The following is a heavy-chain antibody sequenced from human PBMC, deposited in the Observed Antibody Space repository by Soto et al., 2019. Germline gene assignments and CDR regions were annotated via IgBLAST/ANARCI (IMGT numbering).Heavy chain of an antibody. D-gene: IGHD3-10*01. V-gene: IGHV1-69*12. CDR2: IIPIFGTA. Sequence: QVQLVQSGAEVKKPGSSVKVSCKASGGTFSSYAISWVRQAPGQGLEWMGGIIPIFGTANYAQKFQGRVTITADESTSTADMELSSLRSEDTAVYYCARSGGVYDYYGMDVWGQGTTVTVSS. CDR1: GGTFSSYA. J-gene: IGHJ6*02. CDR3: ARSGGVYDYYGMDV.